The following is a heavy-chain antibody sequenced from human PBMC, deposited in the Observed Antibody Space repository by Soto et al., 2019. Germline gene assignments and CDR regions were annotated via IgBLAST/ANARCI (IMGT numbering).Heavy chain of an antibody. J-gene: IGHJ4*02. CDR1: GESFRGFY. D-gene: IGHD3-3*01. CDR2: INHSGLT. V-gene: IGHV4-34*01. Sequence: QVQIQQWGAGLLKPSETLSLTCAVSGESFRGFYWRWIRQPPGKGLEWIGEINHSGLTNYNPTLKSRVAMSVDTSKNQFSLKVNSVTAADTAVYYCARGDQGRGRDDFWSGPRGPFDYWGQGTLVTFSS. CDR3: ARGDQGRGRDDFWSGPRGPFDY.